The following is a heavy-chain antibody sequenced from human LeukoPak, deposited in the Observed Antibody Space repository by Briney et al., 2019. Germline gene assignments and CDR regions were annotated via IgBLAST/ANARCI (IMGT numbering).Heavy chain of an antibody. Sequence: PGGSLRLSCAASGFTFSSYAMSWVRQAPGKGLEWVSAISGSGGSTYYADSVKGRFTISRDNSKNTLYLQMNSLRAEDTAVYYCAKALGYCGGGSCYSSFDYWGQGTLVTVSS. J-gene: IGHJ4*02. CDR1: GFTFSSYA. CDR2: ISGSGGST. D-gene: IGHD2-15*01. V-gene: IGHV3-23*01. CDR3: AKALGYCGGGSCYSSFDY.